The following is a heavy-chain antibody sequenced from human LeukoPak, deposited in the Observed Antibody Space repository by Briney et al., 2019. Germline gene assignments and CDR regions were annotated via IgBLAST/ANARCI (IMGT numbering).Heavy chain of an antibody. Sequence: PSETLSLTCTVSGGSISSYYWRWIRQPARKGLEWIGFIYASESTNYNPSLKSRVTMSVDTTTNQFSLKLSSVTAADTAVYYCARVDGDGYNIPDYWGQGTLGTVSS. CDR3: ARVDGDGYNIPDY. CDR1: GGSISSYY. CDR2: IYASEST. D-gene: IGHD5-24*01. V-gene: IGHV4-4*07. J-gene: IGHJ4*02.